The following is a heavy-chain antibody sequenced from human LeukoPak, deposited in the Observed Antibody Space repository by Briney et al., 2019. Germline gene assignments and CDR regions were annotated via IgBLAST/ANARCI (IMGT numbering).Heavy chain of an antibody. CDR2: IYSSGST. V-gene: IGHV4-59*12. CDR1: GGSIRGYY. Sequence: SETLSLTCNVSGGSIRGYYWSWIRQPPGKGLEWIGYIYSSGSTNYNPSLKSRVTMSVDTSKNQFSLNLSSVTAADTAVYYCARFSSIAAAFDYWGLGTLVTVSS. J-gene: IGHJ4*02. D-gene: IGHD6-13*01. CDR3: ARFSSIAAAFDY.